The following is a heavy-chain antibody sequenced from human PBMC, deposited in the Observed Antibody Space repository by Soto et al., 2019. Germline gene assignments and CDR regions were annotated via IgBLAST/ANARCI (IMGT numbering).Heavy chain of an antibody. Sequence: PSETLSLTCTVSGGSIGSYHWSWIRQSPGKGLEWIASIFYTGTTNYNTPLARRVTISMDTDYKQFSEKLTSLTAADAAVYYCARATVITGMFDFWGRGTLVTVSS. J-gene: IGHJ4*02. CDR3: ARATVITGMFDF. CDR1: GGSIGSYH. CDR2: IFYTGTT. V-gene: IGHV4-59*01.